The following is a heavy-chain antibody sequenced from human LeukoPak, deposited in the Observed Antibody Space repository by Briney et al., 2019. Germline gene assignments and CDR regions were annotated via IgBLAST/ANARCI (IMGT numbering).Heavy chain of an antibody. CDR2: ISAYNGNT. CDR1: GYTFTSYG. J-gene: IGHJ4*02. Sequence: ASVKVSCKASGYTFTSYGISWVRQAPGQGLEWMGWISAYNGNTNYAQKLQGRVTMTTDTSTSTAYMELRSLRSDDTAVYYCARDQGYYDSSGYYYVFSFYDYWGQGTLVTVSS. V-gene: IGHV1-18*01. CDR3: ARDQGYYDSSGYYYVFSFYDY. D-gene: IGHD3-22*01.